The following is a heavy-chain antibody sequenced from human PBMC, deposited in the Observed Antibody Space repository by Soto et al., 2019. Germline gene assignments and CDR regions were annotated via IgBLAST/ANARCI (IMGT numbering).Heavy chain of an antibody. CDR1: GYTFTGYY. CDR2: INPNSGGT. CDR3: ARDYSSSQYSYGMDV. J-gene: IGHJ6*02. Sequence: ASVKVSCKASGYTFTGYYMHWVRQAPGQGLEWMGWINPNSGGTNYAQKFQGWVTMTRDTSISTAYMELSRLRSDDTAVYYCARDYSSSQYSYGMDVWGQGTTVTVSS. V-gene: IGHV1-2*04. D-gene: IGHD6-13*01.